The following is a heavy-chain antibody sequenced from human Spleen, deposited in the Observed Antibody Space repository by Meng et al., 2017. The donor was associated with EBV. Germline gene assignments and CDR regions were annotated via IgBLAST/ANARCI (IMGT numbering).Heavy chain of an antibody. CDR2: MNPHSGDT. CDR1: GYTFTSYD. D-gene: IGHD3-10*01. Sequence: QVQLVASGVGVKKPGASVKVPCKASGYTFTSYDIYWVRQTTGQGLEWMGWMNPHSGDTGYTQKFKGRVTMTRDTSITTAYMELSSLTSDDTAVYYCARDGSGHYYLWFDPWGQGTLVTVPS. J-gene: IGHJ5*02. CDR3: ARDGSGHYYLWFDP. V-gene: IGHV1-8*01.